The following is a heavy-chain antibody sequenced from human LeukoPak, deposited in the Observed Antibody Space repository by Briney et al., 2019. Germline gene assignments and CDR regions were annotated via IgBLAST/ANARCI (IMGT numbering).Heavy chain of an antibody. V-gene: IGHV3-43D*03. D-gene: IGHD5-18*01. Sequence: GGSLRLSCAASGFTFSSYAMHWVRQAPGKGLEWVSLISRDGGRTYYADSVKGRFTISRDNSKNSLFLQMTRLSAEDTAFYYCARGGGDTAMAMDYWGQGTLVTVSS. CDR1: GFTFSSYA. CDR2: ISRDGGRT. J-gene: IGHJ4*02. CDR3: ARGGGDTAMAMDY.